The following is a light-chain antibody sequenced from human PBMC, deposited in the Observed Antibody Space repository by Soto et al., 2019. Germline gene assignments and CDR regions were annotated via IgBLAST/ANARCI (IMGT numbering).Light chain of an antibody. V-gene: IGKV1-5*03. J-gene: IGKJ5*01. Sequence: DIQMTQSPSYVSASVGDRVTITCRASQSVNRWLAWYQQKPGKAPKLLIYKASTLESGVPSRFSGSGSGTEFTLTIASLQPDDFATYYCQHFNNYPITFGQGTRLEIK. CDR3: QHFNNYPIT. CDR1: QSVNRW. CDR2: KAS.